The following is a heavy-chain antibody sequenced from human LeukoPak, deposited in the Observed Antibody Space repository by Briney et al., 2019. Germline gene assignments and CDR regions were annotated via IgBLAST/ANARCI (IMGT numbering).Heavy chain of an antibody. CDR2: IIPIFGTA. V-gene: IGHV1-69*13. CDR3: AREGETGDLVPFFDY. CDR1: GGTFSSYA. D-gene: IGHD7-27*01. Sequence: SVKVSCKASGGTFSSYAISWVRQAPGQGLEWMGGIIPIFGTANYAQKFQGRVTITADESTSTAYMELSSLRSEDTAVYYCAREGETGDLVPFFDYWGQGTLVTVSS. J-gene: IGHJ4*02.